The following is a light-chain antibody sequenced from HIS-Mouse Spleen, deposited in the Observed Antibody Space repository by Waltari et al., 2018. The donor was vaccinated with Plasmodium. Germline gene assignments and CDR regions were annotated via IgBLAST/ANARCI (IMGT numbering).Light chain of an antibody. CDR2: EGS. V-gene: IGLV2-23*03. CDR3: CSYAGSSTFV. Sequence: QSALTQPASVSGSPGQSITISCTGTSSDVGSYNLVSWYQQHPGKAPKLRIYEGSKRPSGVSNRFYGSKSGNTASLTISGLQAEDEADYYCCSYAGSSTFVFGGGTKLTVL. J-gene: IGLJ3*02. CDR1: SSDVGSYNL.